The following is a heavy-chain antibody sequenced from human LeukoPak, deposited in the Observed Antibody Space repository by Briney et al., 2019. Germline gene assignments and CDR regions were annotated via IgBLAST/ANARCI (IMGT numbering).Heavy chain of an antibody. Sequence: SETLSLTCAVYGGSFSGYYWSWIRQPPGKGLEWIGEINHSGSTNYNPSLKSRVTISVDTSKNQFSLKPSSVTAADTAVYYCARDFGVVPAAIRVGRASWFDPWGQGTLVTVSS. J-gene: IGHJ5*02. CDR3: ARDFGVVPAAIRVGRASWFDP. D-gene: IGHD2-2*01. CDR1: GGSFSGYY. V-gene: IGHV4-34*01. CDR2: INHSGST.